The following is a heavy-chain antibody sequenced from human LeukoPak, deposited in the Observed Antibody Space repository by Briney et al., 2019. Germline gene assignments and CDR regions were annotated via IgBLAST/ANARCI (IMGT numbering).Heavy chain of an antibody. V-gene: IGHV3-66*02. CDR2: IYSGGST. Sequence: PGESLRLSCAASGFTVSSNYMSWVRQAPGKGLEWVSVIYSGGSTYYADSVKGRFTISRDNSKNTLYLQMNSLRAEDTAVYYCAGNYYVEYFDIWGQGTMVTVSS. D-gene: IGHD3-10*02. J-gene: IGHJ3*02. CDR3: AGNYYVEYFDI. CDR1: GFTVSSNY.